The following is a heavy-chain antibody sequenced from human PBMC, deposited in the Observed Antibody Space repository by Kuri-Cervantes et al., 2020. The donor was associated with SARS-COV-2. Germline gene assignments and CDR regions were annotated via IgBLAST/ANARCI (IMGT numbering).Heavy chain of an antibody. CDR3: ARATIGYSGYEGFDY. Sequence: GGSLRLSCAASRFMFSCDRMNWVRQAPGKGLEWVSYISSSSSTIYYADSVKGRFTISRDNAKNSLYLQMNSLRAEDTAVYYCARATIGYSGYEGFDYWGQGTLVTVSS. D-gene: IGHD5-12*01. J-gene: IGHJ4*02. V-gene: IGHV3-48*01. CDR1: RFMFSCDR. CDR2: ISSSSSTI.